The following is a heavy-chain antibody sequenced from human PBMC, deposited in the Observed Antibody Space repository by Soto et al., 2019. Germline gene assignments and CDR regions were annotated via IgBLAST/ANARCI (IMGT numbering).Heavy chain of an antibody. CDR1: GGSISSGDYY. CDR3: ARGVGDLDAFDI. J-gene: IGHJ3*02. V-gene: IGHV4-30-4*01. Sequence: SETLSLTCTVSGGSISSGDYYWSRIRQPPGKGLEWIGYIYYSGSTYYNPSLKSRVTISVDTSKNQFSLKLGSVTAADTAVYYCARGVGDLDAFDIWGQGTMVTV. CDR2: IYYSGST.